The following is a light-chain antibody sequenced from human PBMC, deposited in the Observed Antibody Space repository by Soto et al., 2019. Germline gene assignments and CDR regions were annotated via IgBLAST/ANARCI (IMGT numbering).Light chain of an antibody. CDR2: GAS. Sequence: ENVVTKSSGTVSLCPGGRATLXCKASQSVSSSYLTWYQQKPGQAPRLLIYGASSRATGVPDRFSGSGSGTDFTLTISRLEPEDFAVYYCQQYGSSPWTGGQGTKV. CDR1: QSVSSSY. J-gene: IGKJ1*01. V-gene: IGKV3-20*01. CDR3: QQYGSSPWT.